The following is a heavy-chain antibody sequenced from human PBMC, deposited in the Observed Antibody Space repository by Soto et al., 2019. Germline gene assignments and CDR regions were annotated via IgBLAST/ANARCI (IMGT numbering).Heavy chain of an antibody. D-gene: IGHD6-13*01. Sequence: GGSLRLSCAASGFTFSSYGMHWVRQAPGKGLEWVAVIWYDGSNKYYADSVKGRFTISRDNSKNTLYLQMNSLRAEDTAVYYCARDRIAAESAFDIWGQGTMVTVSS. J-gene: IGHJ3*02. CDR3: ARDRIAAESAFDI. CDR1: GFTFSSYG. V-gene: IGHV3-33*01. CDR2: IWYDGSNK.